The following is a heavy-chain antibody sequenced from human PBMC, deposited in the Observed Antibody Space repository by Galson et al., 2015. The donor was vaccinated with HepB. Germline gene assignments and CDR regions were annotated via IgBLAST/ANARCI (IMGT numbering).Heavy chain of an antibody. J-gene: IGHJ3*02. CDR2: TYRGSD. D-gene: IGHD2-15*01. CDR1: GDSVSNNHVA. V-gene: IGHV6-1*01. Sequence: AISGDSVSNNHVAWNWIRQSPSRGLGWLGRTYRGSDQYAASMRGRIAINSDTSTNQFSLQLSSVTPEDTGLYYCARGAYSSFDIWGQGTMVTVSS. CDR3: ARGAYSSFDI.